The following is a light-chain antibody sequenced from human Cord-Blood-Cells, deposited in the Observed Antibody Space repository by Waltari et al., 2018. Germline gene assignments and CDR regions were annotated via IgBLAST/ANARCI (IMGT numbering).Light chain of an antibody. Sequence: SYELSQPPSVSVSPGQPASITCPGDKLGDKYACWYQQKPGQSPVLVIYQDSKRPSGIPERFSGSNSGNTATLTISGTQAMDEADYYCQAWDSSTAVFGTGTKVTVL. V-gene: IGLV3-1*01. CDR1: KLGDKY. CDR2: QDS. J-gene: IGLJ1*01. CDR3: QAWDSSTAV.